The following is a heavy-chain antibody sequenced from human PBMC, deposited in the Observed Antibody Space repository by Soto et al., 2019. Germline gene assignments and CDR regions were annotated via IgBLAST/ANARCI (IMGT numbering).Heavy chain of an antibody. CDR3: VRVWGGAFDF. CDR2: IYYSGST. D-gene: IGHD3-10*01. Sequence: QVQLQESGPGLVKPSETLSLTCTVSGGSISSYYWSWIRQPPGKGLEWIGYIYYSGSTNYNPSLKSRVTISVDTSKNQFSLKLSSVTAADTAVYYCVRVWGGAFDFWGQGTMVTVSS. CDR1: GGSISSYY. V-gene: IGHV4-59*01. J-gene: IGHJ3*01.